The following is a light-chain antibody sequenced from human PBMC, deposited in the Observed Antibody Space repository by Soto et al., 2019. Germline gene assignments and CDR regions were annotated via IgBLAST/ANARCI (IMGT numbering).Light chain of an antibody. CDR2: DVS. CDR3: CSYAGTYTWV. V-gene: IGLV2-11*01. J-gene: IGLJ3*02. CDR1: SSDVGGYNY. Sequence: QSALTQPRSVSGSPGQSVTISCTGTSSDVGGYNYVSWYQQHPGNAPKLMIYDVSKRPSGVPDRFSGSKSGNTASLTISGLQAEDEAEYSCCSYAGTYTWVFGGGTKLTVL.